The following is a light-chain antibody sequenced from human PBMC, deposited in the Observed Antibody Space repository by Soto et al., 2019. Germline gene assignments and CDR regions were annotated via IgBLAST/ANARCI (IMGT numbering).Light chain of an antibody. Sequence: QSALTQPASVSGSPGQSITISCTGTSSDVGDNNYVSWYQHHPGKAPKLMIYDVTHRPSGISNRFSGSKSGNTASLTISGLQAEDEADYYCSSYTSSDTLYVFGTGTKVTDL. CDR3: SSYTSSDTLYV. V-gene: IGLV2-14*03. CDR2: DVT. J-gene: IGLJ1*01. CDR1: SSDVGDNNY.